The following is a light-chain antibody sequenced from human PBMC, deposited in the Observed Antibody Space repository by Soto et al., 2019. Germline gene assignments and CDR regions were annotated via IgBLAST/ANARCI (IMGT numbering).Light chain of an antibody. Sequence: EIVLTQSPGTLSLSPGERATLSCRVSQSVTSSYLAWYQQKFGQAPRLLIYDASSRATGIPDRFSASGSGTDFTLTISRLEPEDFAVYFCQQYSSSPWTFGQGTKVDNK. CDR1: QSVTSSY. CDR3: QQYSSSPWT. J-gene: IGKJ1*01. V-gene: IGKV3-20*01. CDR2: DAS.